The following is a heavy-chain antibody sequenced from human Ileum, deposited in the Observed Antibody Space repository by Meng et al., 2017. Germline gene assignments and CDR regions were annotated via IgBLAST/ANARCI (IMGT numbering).Heavy chain of an antibody. Sequence: VELVGAGGGLAPPGGSLSLSCAASGFTFTDHWMHWVRQGPGKGLVWVSRINPDGSDPTYADSVKGRFTISRDNAKNTVYLQMNSLRAEDTALYYCTNDRLNHWGQGALATVSS. CDR1: GFTFTDHW. V-gene: IGHV3-74*01. CDR3: TNDRLNH. J-gene: IGHJ1*01. CDR2: INPDGSDP. D-gene: IGHD1-1*01.